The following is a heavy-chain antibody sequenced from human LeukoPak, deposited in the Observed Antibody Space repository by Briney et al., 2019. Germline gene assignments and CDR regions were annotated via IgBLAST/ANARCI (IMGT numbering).Heavy chain of an antibody. D-gene: IGHD7-27*01. Sequence: GGSLRLSCGVSGFTFSSYWMHWFRQAPGKGLVWVSRINSDGSSTYYADSVKGRFTISRDNSKNTLFLQMNSLRADDTAVYYCARGNWGENDAFEIWGQGTMVTVSS. CDR1: GFTFSSYW. J-gene: IGHJ3*02. CDR2: INSDGSST. CDR3: ARGNWGENDAFEI. V-gene: IGHV3-74*01.